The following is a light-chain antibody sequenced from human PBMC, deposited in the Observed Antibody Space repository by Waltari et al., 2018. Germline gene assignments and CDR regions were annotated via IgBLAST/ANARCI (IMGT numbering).Light chain of an antibody. CDR2: RNN. Sequence: QAGLTQPPSVSKGLRQTATLTCTGNNNNVGYEGATWLQQNQGHPPKLLFYRNNNRPSGIAERVSASRSGSTASLTITGLQTEDEGDYYCSAWDSSLSAWVFGGGTKLTVL. V-gene: IGLV10-54*04. CDR3: SAWDSSLSAWV. J-gene: IGLJ3*02. CDR1: NNNVGYEG.